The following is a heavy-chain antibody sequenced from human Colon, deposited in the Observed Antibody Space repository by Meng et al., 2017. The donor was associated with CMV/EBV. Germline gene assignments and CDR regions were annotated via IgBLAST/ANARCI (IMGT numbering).Heavy chain of an antibody. J-gene: IGHJ4*02. CDR3: ARYETMVRGVIRNVVLDY. Sequence: GESLKISCAGSGFTFSEYYMSWIRQAPGKGLEWFSYISNSGSTTYYADSVKGRFTISRDNTKNSLYLQMNSLRAEDTAVYYCARYETMVRGVIRNVVLDYWGQGTLVTVSS. CDR2: ISNSGSTT. D-gene: IGHD3-10*01. CDR1: GFTFSEYY. V-gene: IGHV3-11*04.